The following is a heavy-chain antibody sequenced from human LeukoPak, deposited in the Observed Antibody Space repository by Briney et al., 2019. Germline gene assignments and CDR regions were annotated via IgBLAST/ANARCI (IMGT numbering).Heavy chain of an antibody. CDR2: INAGNGNT. CDR3: ARDKGKGYYYYMDD. J-gene: IGHJ6*03. D-gene: IGHD4-23*01. CDR1: GYTFTSYA. Sequence: ASVKVSCKASGYTFTSYAMHWVRQAPGQRLEWMGWINAGNGNTRYSQEFQGRVTITRDTSASTAYMELSSLRSEDMAVYYCARDKGKGYYYYMDDWGKGTTVTVSS. V-gene: IGHV1-3*03.